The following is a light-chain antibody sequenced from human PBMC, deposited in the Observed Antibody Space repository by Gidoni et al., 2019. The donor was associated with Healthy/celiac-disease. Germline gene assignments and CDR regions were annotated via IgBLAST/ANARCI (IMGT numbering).Light chain of an antibody. J-gene: IGKJ1*01. CDR1: QVISNY. V-gene: IGKV1-27*01. CDR3: QKYNSALGT. Sequence: DIQMPQSPSPLSSSVGDRVTITCRASQVISNYLAWYQQKPGKVPKLLIYAASTLQSGVPTRFSGRGSGKDFTLTISRLQPEDVATYYCQKYNSALGTFGQGTKVEIK. CDR2: AAS.